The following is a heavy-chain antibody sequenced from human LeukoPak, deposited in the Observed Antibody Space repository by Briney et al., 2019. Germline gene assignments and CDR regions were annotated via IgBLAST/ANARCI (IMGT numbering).Heavy chain of an antibody. CDR1: GFTFSDYY. CDR2: ISSSGSTI. J-gene: IGHJ6*03. V-gene: IGHV3-11*04. CDR3: ARSPDYCGGDCYPDYYYYMDV. Sequence: GGSLRLSCAASGFTFSDYYMSWIRQAPGKGLEWVSYISSSGSTIYYAGSVKGRFTISRDNAKNSLYLQMNSLRAEDTAVYYCARSPDYCGGDCYPDYYYYMDVWGKGTTVTVSS. D-gene: IGHD2-21*02.